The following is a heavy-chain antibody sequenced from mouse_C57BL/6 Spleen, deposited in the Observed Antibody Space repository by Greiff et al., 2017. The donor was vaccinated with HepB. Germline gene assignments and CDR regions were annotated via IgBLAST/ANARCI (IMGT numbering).Heavy chain of an antibody. J-gene: IGHJ3*01. V-gene: IGHV5-4*01. CDR1: GFTFSSYA. CDR3: ARDQGITTVVEGFAY. Sequence: DVMLVESGGGLVKPGGSLKLSCAASGFTFSSYAMSWVRQTPDKRLEWVATISDGGSYTYYPDNVKGRFTISRDNAKNNLYLQMSHLKSEDTAMYYCARDQGITTVVEGFAYWGQGTLVTVSA. CDR2: ISDGGSYT. D-gene: IGHD1-1*01.